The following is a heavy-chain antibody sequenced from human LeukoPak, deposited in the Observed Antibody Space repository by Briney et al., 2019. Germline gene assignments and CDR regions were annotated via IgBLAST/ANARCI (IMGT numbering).Heavy chain of an antibody. CDR3: ARDGVVNFWVSYGTYNYYYHMDV. CDR1: GFTFSSYW. Sequence: GGSLRLSCAASGFTFSSYWMSWVRQAPGKGLEWVANIKEDGSEKDYVDSVKGRFTISRDNAQSSLYLQMDSLRAEDMAVYYCARDGVVNFWVSYGTYNYYYHMDVWGKGTTVSVSS. CDR2: IKEDGSEK. J-gene: IGHJ6*04. V-gene: IGHV3-7*01. D-gene: IGHD3-16*01.